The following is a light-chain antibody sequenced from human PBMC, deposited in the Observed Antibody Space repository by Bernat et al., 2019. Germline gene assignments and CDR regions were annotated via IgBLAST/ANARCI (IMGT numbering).Light chain of an antibody. CDR3: QQSYSSPPT. V-gene: IGKV1-39*01. J-gene: IGKJ1*01. Sequence: DIQMTQSPTSLSASVGDRVTIACRASQSINSYLNWYQQKPGQDPKLLIYAASSLQSGVPSRFSGSESGTDFTLTISSLQPEDFATYYSQQSYSSPPTFGQGTKLELK. CDR1: QSINSY. CDR2: AAS.